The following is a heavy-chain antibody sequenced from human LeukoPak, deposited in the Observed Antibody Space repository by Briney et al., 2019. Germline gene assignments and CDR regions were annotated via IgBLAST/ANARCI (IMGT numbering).Heavy chain of an antibody. Sequence: PSETLSLTCSVSGGPINSYWWSWIRQPAGKGLQFIGRIYTTGMTNYNPSLKSRVSMSVDTSKNQFSLELRSVTAADTAVYFCARAGYTISSYRFDYWGQGALVTVSS. V-gene: IGHV4-4*07. CDR3: ARAGYTISSYRFDY. J-gene: IGHJ4*02. CDR1: GGPINSYW. CDR2: IYTTGMT. D-gene: IGHD3-16*02.